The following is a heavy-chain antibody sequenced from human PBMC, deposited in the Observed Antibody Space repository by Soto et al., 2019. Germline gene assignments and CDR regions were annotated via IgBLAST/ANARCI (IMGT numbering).Heavy chain of an antibody. V-gene: IGHV1-18*01. CDR3: ARVLPPFDP. CDR1: GYTFTSYG. J-gene: IGHJ5*02. CDR2: INAYNGNT. Sequence: QVQLVQSGAEVXXPGASVKVSCKASGYTFTSYGISWVRQAPGQGLEWMGWINAYNGNTNYAQKLQGRVTMTTDTPTSTPYMELRSLGSDDTAVYYCARVLPPFDPWGQGTLVTVSS.